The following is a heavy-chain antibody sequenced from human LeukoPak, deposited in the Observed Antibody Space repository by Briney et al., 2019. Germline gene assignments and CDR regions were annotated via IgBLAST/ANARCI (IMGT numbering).Heavy chain of an antibody. CDR3: ARGRYCSGGSCYKDY. CDR1: GGSITGFY. CDR2: IYYTGST. Sequence: ASETLSLTCAVYGGSITGFYWSWIRQPPGKGLEWIGYIYYTGSTNYKPSLKSRLTISLDTSKNQFSLNLSSVTAADTAVYYCARGRYCSGGSCYKDYWGQGTLVTVSS. D-gene: IGHD2-15*01. V-gene: IGHV4-59*01. J-gene: IGHJ4*02.